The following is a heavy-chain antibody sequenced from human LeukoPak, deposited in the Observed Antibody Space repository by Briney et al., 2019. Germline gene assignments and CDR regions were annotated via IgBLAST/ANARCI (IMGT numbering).Heavy chain of an antibody. D-gene: IGHD4-17*01. V-gene: IGHV4-34*01. CDR2: INHSGST. CDR1: GGSFSGYY. J-gene: IGHJ4*02. CDR3: ARGEYGDHRN. Sequence: PSETLSLTCAVYGGSFSGYYWSWIRQPPGKGLEWIGEINHSGSTNYNPSLKSRVTTSVDTSKNQFSLKLNSVTAADTAVYYCARGEYGDHRNWGQGTLVTVSS.